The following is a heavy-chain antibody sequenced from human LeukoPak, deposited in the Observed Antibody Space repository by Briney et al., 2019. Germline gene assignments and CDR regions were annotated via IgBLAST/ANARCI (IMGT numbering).Heavy chain of an antibody. D-gene: IGHD5-24*01. Sequence: PGGSLRLCCAASGFAFINAWMAWVRQAPGKGLEWVGRIKAKAHGGTIEYAAPVKGRFTISRDNSKNTLYLQMGSLRAEDMAVYYCARRVLRTSVEMASNPGAFDIWGQGTMVTVSS. J-gene: IGHJ3*02. CDR2: IKAKAHGGTI. CDR3: ARRVLRTSVEMASNPGAFDI. V-gene: IGHV3-15*01. CDR1: GFAFINAW.